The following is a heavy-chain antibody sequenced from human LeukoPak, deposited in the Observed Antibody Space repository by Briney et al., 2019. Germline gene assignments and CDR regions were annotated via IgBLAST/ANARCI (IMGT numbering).Heavy chain of an antibody. CDR3: ITGIRSGYYAY. J-gene: IGHJ4*02. CDR2: ISWNSGSI. D-gene: IGHD3-22*01. CDR1: GFTFDDYA. Sequence: GGSLRLSCAASGFTFDDYAMHWVRQAPGKGLEWVSGISWNSGSIGCADSVKGRFTISRDNAKNSLYLQMNSLKTEDTAVYHCITGIRSGYYAYWGQGTLVTVSS. V-gene: IGHV3-9*01.